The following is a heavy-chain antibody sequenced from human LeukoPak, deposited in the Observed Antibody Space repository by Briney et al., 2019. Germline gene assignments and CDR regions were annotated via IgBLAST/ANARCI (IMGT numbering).Heavy chain of an antibody. CDR1: GGSISSYY. J-gene: IGHJ4*02. CDR2: IYYSGST. Sequence: SGTLSLTCTVSGGSISSYYWSWIRQPPGKGLEWIGYIYYSGSTNYNPSLKSRVTISVDTSKNQFSLKLSSVTAADTAVYYCARETCSGGSCYLLDYWGQGTLVTVSS. D-gene: IGHD2-15*01. CDR3: ARETCSGGSCYLLDY. V-gene: IGHV4-59*01.